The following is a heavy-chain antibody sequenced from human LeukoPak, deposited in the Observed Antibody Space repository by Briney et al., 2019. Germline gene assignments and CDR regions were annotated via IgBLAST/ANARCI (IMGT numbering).Heavy chain of an antibody. J-gene: IGHJ6*02. Sequence: GGSLRLSCAASGFTVSSNYMSWVRQAPGKGLEWVSVIYSGGSTYYADSAKGRFTISRHNSKNTLYLQMNSLRAEDTAVYYCARDSTVGYYYGMDVWGQGTTVTVSS. CDR2: IYSGGST. CDR3: ARDSTVGYYYGMDV. CDR1: GFTVSSNY. V-gene: IGHV3-53*04. D-gene: IGHD4-17*01.